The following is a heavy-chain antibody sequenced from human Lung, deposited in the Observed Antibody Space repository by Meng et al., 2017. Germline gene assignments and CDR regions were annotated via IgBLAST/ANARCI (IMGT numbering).Heavy chain of an antibody. CDR1: GGSISSGDYY. V-gene: IGHV4-30-4*01. CDR3: ARNQNLKDFGDYGFDY. D-gene: IGHD4-17*01. CDR2: IYYAGTT. J-gene: IGHJ4*02. Sequence: QVQLQESGPGLVKSSQTLSLTCTVSGGSISSGDYYWSWIRQPPGKGLEWIGYIYYAGTTYYNPSLKSRVAISLETSKNQFSLKLTSVTAADTALYYCARNQNLKDFGDYGFDYWGQGILVTVSS.